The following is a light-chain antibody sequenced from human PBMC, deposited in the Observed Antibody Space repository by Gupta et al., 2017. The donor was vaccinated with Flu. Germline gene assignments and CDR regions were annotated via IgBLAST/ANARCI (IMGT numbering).Light chain of an antibody. CDR2: EVS. CDR1: SSDVGGYNY. CDR3: SSYTSSSTQYV. Sequence: QSALTQPASVSESPGQSITISCTGTSSDVGGYNYVSWYQQHPGKAPKLMIYEVSNRPSGVSNRFSGSKSGNTASLTISGLQAEDEADYYCSSYTSSSTQYVFGTGTKVTVL. V-gene: IGLV2-14*01. J-gene: IGLJ1*01.